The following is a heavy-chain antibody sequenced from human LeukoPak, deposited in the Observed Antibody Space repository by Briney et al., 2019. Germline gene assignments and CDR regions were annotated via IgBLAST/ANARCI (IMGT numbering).Heavy chain of an antibody. CDR1: GYTFNGYY. D-gene: IGHD6-19*01. J-gene: IGHJ4*02. CDR3: ARGGAGLDY. V-gene: IGHV1-2*02. CDR2: INPNSGGT. Sequence: ASVTVSFKASGYTFNGYYIHWVRQSPGQGLEWMGWINPNSGGTNYAQKFQGRVTMTRDTSINTAYMELSSLTSDDTAVYYCARGGAGLDYWGQGTLVTVSS.